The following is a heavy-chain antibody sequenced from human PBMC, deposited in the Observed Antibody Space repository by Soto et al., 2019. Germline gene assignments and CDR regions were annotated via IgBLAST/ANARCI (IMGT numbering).Heavy chain of an antibody. J-gene: IGHJ5*02. CDR2: IYHSGST. V-gene: IGHV4-30-2*01. CDR1: GGSISSGGYS. Sequence: SETLSLTCAVSGGSISSGGYSWSWIRQPPGKGLEWIGYIYHSGSTYYNPSLKSRVTISVDRSKNQFSLKLSSVTAADTAVYYCARALRDVFDPWGQGTLVTVSS. CDR3: ARALRDVFDP. D-gene: IGHD3-16*01.